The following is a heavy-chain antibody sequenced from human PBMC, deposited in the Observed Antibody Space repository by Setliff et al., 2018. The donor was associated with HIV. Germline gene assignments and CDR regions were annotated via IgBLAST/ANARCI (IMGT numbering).Heavy chain of an antibody. V-gene: IGHV1-46*03. Sequence: SVKVSCKASGYTFTSYYMHWVRQAPGQGLEWMGTINPSGGSTSYAQKFQGRVTMTRDTSTSTVYMELSSLRSEDTAVYYCARDCSSTSCPGSFNYYYYYYYMDVWGKGTTVTVSS. D-gene: IGHD2-2*01. CDR3: ARDCSSTSCPGSFNYYYYYYYMDV. CDR1: GYTFTSYY. CDR2: INPSGGST. J-gene: IGHJ6*03.